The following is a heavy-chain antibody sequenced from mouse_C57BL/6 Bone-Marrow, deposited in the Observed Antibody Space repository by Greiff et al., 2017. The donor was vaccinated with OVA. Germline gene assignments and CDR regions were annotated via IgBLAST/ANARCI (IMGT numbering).Heavy chain of an antibody. V-gene: IGHV1-54*01. CDR1: GYAFTNYL. Sequence: QVQLKESGAELVRPGTSVKVSCKASGYAFTNYLIEWVKQRPGQGLEWIGVINPGSGGTNYHEKFKGKATLTADQSSSTAYMQLSSLTSEDSAVYFCARALITTVVATGYFDVWGTGTTVTVSS. CDR2: INPGSGGT. CDR3: ARALITTVVATGYFDV. D-gene: IGHD1-1*01. J-gene: IGHJ1*03.